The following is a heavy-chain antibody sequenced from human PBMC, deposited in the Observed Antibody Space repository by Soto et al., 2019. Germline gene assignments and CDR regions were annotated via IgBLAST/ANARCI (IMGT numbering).Heavy chain of an antibody. CDR3: ARDVPMVRGVSAAWFDP. J-gene: IGHJ5*02. Sequence: QVQLQESGPGLVKPSQTLSLTCTVSGGSISSGDYYWSWIRQPPGKGLEWIGYIYYSGSTYYNPSLKSRVTISVDTSKNQFSLKLSSVTAADTAVYYCARDVPMVRGVSAAWFDPWGQGTPVTVSS. CDR2: IYYSGST. D-gene: IGHD3-10*01. V-gene: IGHV4-30-4*01. CDR1: GGSISSGDYY.